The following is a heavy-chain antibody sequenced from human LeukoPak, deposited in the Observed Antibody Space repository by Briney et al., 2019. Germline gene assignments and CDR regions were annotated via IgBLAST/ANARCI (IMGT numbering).Heavy chain of an antibody. V-gene: IGHV3-21*01. D-gene: IGHD3-22*01. CDR2: ISSSASYI. CDR3: ARAFYYDIIGGEGMDV. CDR1: GFTFSTCS. J-gene: IGHJ6*02. Sequence: GGSLRLSCAASGFTFSTCSMNWVRQAPGKGLEWVSSISSSASYIYYADSVKGRFTISRDNAKNSLYLQMNSLRAEDTAVYYCARAFYYDIIGGEGMDVWGQGTTVTVSS.